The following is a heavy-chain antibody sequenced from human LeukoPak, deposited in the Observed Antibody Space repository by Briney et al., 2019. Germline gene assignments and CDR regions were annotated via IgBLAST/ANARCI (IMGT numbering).Heavy chain of an antibody. CDR3: ARKSLRGEFDY. CDR1: GFTVSSNY. J-gene: IGHJ4*02. V-gene: IGHV3-53*01. Sequence: GGSLRLSCAASGFTVSSNYMSWVRQAPGKGLEWVSVIYSGGSTYYADSVRGRFTISRDNSKNTLYLQMNSLRAEDTAVYYCARKSLRGEFDYWGQGTLVTVSS. CDR2: IYSGGST. D-gene: IGHD3-10*01.